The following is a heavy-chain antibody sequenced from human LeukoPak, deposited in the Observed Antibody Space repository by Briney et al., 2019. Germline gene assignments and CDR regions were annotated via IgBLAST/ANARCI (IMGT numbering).Heavy chain of an antibody. CDR1: GGSLNSYI. J-gene: IGHJ4*02. V-gene: IGHV4-59*01. CDR2: IYDSGST. CDR3: ARDPGNTYYYFHY. D-gene: IGHD2/OR15-2a*01. Sequence: SETLSLSCTVSGGSLNSYIWSWIRQPPGKGLEWISYIYDSGSTNYNTSLKSRLTTSIDTTNNQSSLMLRSMTAEDTAVYFCARDPGNTYYYFHYWGGGSLVSVPS.